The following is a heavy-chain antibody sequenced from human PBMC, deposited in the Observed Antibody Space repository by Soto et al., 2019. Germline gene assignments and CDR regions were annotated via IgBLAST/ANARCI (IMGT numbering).Heavy chain of an antibody. Sequence: GGSLRLSCAASGFTFSSYAMSWVRQTPGKGLEWVSAISGSGGSTYYADSVKGRFTISRDNSKNTLYLQMNSLRAEDTAVYYCAGTVDTAMTGYYYYGMDVWGQGTTVTVSS. J-gene: IGHJ6*02. CDR3: AGTVDTAMTGYYYYGMDV. D-gene: IGHD5-18*01. CDR2: ISGSGGST. V-gene: IGHV3-23*01. CDR1: GFTFSSYA.